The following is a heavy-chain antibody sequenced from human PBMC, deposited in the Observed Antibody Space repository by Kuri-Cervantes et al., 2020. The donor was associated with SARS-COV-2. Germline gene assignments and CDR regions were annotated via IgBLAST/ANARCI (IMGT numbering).Heavy chain of an antibody. V-gene: IGHV3-7*01. CDR2: IKQDGSEK. J-gene: IGHJ4*02. CDR3: AREGELGYFDY. D-gene: IGHD7-27*01. CDR1: GFTFSSYW. Sequence: GGSLRLSCAASGFTFSSYWMSWVRQAPGKGLEWVANIKQDGSEKYYVDSVKGRFTISRDNAKNPLYLQMNSLRAEDTAVYYCAREGELGYFDYWGQGTLVTVSS.